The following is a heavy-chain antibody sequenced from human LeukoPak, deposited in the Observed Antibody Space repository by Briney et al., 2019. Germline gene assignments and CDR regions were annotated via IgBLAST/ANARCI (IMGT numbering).Heavy chain of an antibody. CDR2: IYSDGST. CDR1: GFTVSSNY. V-gene: IGHV3-66*01. CDR3: ARNYGDY. J-gene: IGHJ4*02. Sequence: PGGSLRLSCAASGFTVSSNYMTWVRQAPGKGLKWVSVIYSDGSTYYADSVKGRFTISRDNSKNTLYLQMNSLRVEDTAVYDCARNYGDYWGQGTLVTVSS.